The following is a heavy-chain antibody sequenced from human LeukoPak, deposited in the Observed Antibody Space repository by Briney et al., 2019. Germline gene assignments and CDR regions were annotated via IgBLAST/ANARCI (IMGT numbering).Heavy chain of an antibody. CDR1: GFTFSSYA. CDR2: ISSSGGST. CDR3: AKGRARATVTTGDH. D-gene: IGHD4-17*01. V-gene: IGHV3-23*01. Sequence: PGGSLRLSCAASGFTFSSYAMSWVRQAPGKGLEWVSAISSSGGSTHYADSVKGRFTISRDNSKNTLYLQMNSLRADDTAVYYCAKGRARATVTTGDHWGQGTLATVSS. J-gene: IGHJ4*02.